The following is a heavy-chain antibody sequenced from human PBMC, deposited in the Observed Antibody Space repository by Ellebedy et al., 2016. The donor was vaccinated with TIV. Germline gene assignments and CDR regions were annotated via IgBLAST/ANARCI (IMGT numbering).Heavy chain of an antibody. D-gene: IGHD2-2*01. J-gene: IGHJ3*02. Sequence: GESLKISXAASGFTFSSYAMSWVRQAPGKGLEWVSAISGSGGSTYYADSVKGRFTISRDNSKNTLYLQMNSLRAEDTAVYYCAKVEVPAAMPLHAFDIWGQGTMVTVSS. V-gene: IGHV3-23*01. CDR2: ISGSGGST. CDR1: GFTFSSYA. CDR3: AKVEVPAAMPLHAFDI.